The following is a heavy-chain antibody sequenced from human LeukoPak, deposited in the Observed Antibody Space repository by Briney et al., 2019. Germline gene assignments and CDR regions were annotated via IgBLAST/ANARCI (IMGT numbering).Heavy chain of an antibody. CDR2: IYYSGST. CDR3: ARTRFSYYYDSSGSFDY. Sequence: SETLSLTCTVSGGSISSYYWSWIRQPPGKGLEWIGYIYYSGSTNYNPSLKSRVTISVDTSKNQFSLKLSSVTAADTAVYYCARTRFSYYYDSSGSFDYWGQGTLVTVSS. J-gene: IGHJ4*02. CDR1: GGSISSYY. V-gene: IGHV4-59*08. D-gene: IGHD3-22*01.